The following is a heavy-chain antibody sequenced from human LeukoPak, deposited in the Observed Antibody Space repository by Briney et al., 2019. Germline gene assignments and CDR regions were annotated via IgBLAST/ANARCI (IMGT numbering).Heavy chain of an antibody. CDR2: ISGSGSDT. D-gene: IGHD6-19*01. CDR1: GFTFSSNA. Sequence: PGRSLRLSCAASGFTFSSNAMSWVRQAPGKRLEWVSSISGSGSDTGYADPVKDRFTISRDNSKNTLYLQMNSLRAEDTAVYYCARENIAVFDYWGQGTLVTVSS. CDR3: ARENIAVFDY. J-gene: IGHJ4*02. V-gene: IGHV3-23*01.